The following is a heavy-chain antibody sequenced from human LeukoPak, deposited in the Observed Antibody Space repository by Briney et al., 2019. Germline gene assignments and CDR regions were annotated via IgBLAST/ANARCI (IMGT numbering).Heavy chain of an antibody. V-gene: IGHV1-2*02. CDR3: ARDLPHPGGGNWYFDL. CDR2: INPNSGGT. J-gene: IGHJ2*01. CDR1: GYTFTGYY. D-gene: IGHD3-16*01. Sequence: ASVKVSCKASGYTFTGYYMHWVRQAPGQGLEWMGWINPNSGGTNYAQKFQGRVTMTRDTSISTAYMELSRLRSDDTAVYYCARDLPHPGGGNWYFDLWGRGTLVTVSS.